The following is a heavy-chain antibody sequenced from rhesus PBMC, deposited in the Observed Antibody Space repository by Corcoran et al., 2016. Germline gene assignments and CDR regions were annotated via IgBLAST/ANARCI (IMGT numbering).Heavy chain of an antibody. D-gene: IGHD4-23*01. CDR2: IYGSGSST. CDR3: ARLREDTVTTYFDY. CDR1: GGSISSNY. J-gene: IGHJ4*01. V-gene: IGHV4-169*01. Sequence: QLQLQESGPGLVKPSETLSVTCAVSGGSISSNYWSWIRQPPGKGLEWIGRIYGSGSSTNYNPSLKSRVTLSVDTSKNQLSLKLSSVTAADTAVYYCARLREDTVTTYFDYWGQGVLVTVSS.